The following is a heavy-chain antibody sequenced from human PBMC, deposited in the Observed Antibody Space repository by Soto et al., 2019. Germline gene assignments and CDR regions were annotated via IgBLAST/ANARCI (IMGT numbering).Heavy chain of an antibody. J-gene: IGHJ4*02. CDR3: AKETSIAAASRG. CDR2: ISGSGGST. Sequence: CGSLRISFAASRFTFSSYAIIWVLPAPLKGLEWVSAISGSGGSTYYADSVKGRFTISRDNSKNTLYLQMNGLRAEDTAVYYCAKETSIAAASRGWGQGTLVTVSS. CDR1: RFTFSSYA. D-gene: IGHD6-13*01. V-gene: IGHV3-23*01.